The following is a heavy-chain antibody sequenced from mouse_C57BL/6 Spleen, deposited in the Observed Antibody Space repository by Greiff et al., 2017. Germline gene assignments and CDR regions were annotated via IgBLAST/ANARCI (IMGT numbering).Heavy chain of an antibody. V-gene: IGHV1-52*01. CDR1: GYTFTSYW. CDR2: IDPSDSET. J-gene: IGHJ2*01. CDR3: ARGGYLGY. Sequence: QVQLQQSGAELVRPGSSVKLSKASGYTFTSYWMHWVKQRPIQGLEWIGNIDPSDSETHYNQKFKDKATLTVDKSSSTAYMQLSSLTSEDSAVYYCARGGYLGYWGQGTTLTVSS.